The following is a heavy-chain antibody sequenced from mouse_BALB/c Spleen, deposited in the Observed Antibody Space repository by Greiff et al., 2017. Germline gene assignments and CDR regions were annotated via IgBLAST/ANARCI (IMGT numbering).Heavy chain of an antibody. Sequence: VQLQQSGAELMKPGASVKISCKATGYTFSSYWIEWVKQRPGHGLEWIGEILPGSGSTNYNEKFKGKATFTADTSSNTAYMQLSSLTSEDSAVYYCASPDGGFAYWGQGTLVTVSA. CDR1: GYTFSSYW. CDR2: ILPGSGST. J-gene: IGHJ3*01. CDR3: ASPDGGFAY. V-gene: IGHV1-9*01.